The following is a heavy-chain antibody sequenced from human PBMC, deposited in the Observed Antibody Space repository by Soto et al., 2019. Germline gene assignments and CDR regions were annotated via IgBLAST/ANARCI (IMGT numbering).Heavy chain of an antibody. D-gene: IGHD2-21*02. J-gene: IGHJ4*02. CDR2: FDAENGET. Sequence: GASVKVSCKVSGYTLTELSMHWVRQAPGKGLEWMGGFDAENGETIYSQKFQGRVTITRDTSASTAYMELSSLRSEDTAVYYCARSIVVVTALDYWGQGTLVTVSS. CDR1: GYTLTELS. V-gene: IGHV1-24*01. CDR3: ARSIVVVTALDY.